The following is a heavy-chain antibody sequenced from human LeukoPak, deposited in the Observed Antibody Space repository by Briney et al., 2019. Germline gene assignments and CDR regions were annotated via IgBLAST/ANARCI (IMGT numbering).Heavy chain of an antibody. CDR3: ARGVGDGHNLNWFDP. J-gene: IGHJ5*02. CDR2: ISAYNGNT. CDR1: GYTFTCYG. Sequence: GASVKVSCKASGYTFTCYGISWVRQAPGQGLEWMGWISAYNGNTNYAQKLQGRVTMTTDTSTSTAYMELRSLRSDDTAVYYCARGVGDGHNLNWFDPWGQGTLVTVSS. D-gene: IGHD5-24*01. V-gene: IGHV1-18*01.